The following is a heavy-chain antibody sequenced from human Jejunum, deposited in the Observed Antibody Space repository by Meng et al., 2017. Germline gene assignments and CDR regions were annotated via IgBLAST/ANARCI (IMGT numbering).Heavy chain of an antibody. D-gene: IGHD4-17*01. CDR2: INSDGSST. Sequence: GESLKISCAASGFTLTSYYMHWVRQAPGKGLVWVSAINSDGSSTTYADSVKGRFTISRDNAKNTLYLQMDSLRGEDTAVYYCASQTNTGHWGQGALVTVSS. CDR1: GFTLTSYY. J-gene: IGHJ4*02. CDR3: ASQTNTGH. V-gene: IGHV3-74*03.